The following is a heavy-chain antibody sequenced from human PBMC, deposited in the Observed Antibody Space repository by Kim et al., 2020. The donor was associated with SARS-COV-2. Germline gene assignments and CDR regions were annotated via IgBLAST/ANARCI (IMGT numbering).Heavy chain of an antibody. CDR1: GYSFTSYW. V-gene: IGHV5-10-1*01. CDR3: ARSNRDILTGYYTRNPTFDY. D-gene: IGHD3-9*01. J-gene: IGHJ4*02. CDR2: IDPSDSYT. Sequence: GESLKISCMGSGYSFTSYWISWVRQMPGKGLEWMGRIDPSDSYTNYSPSLQGHVTISADKSISTAYLQWSSLKASDTAMYYCARSNRDILTGYYTRNPTFDYWGQGTLVTVSS.